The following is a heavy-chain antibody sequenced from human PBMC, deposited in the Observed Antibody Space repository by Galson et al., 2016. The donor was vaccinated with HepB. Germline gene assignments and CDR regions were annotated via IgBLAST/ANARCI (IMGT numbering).Heavy chain of an antibody. CDR3: AGSGDYYYFDY. Sequence: LRLSCAASGFTVSSNYMNWVRQAPGKGLEWVSIIYVGGSTYYADSVRGRFTISRDNSKNTLYLQMNSLRAEDTAVYYCAGSGDYYYFDYWGQGTLATVSS. CDR2: IYVGGST. V-gene: IGHV3-53*01. D-gene: IGHD7-27*01. CDR1: GFTVSSNY. J-gene: IGHJ4*02.